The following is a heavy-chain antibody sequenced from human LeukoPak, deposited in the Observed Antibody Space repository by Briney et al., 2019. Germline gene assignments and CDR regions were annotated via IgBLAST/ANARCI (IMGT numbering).Heavy chain of an antibody. CDR1: GGPISSYY. J-gene: IGHJ3*02. CDR2: IYYSGST. D-gene: IGHD6-13*01. V-gene: IGHV4-59*01. Sequence: SETLSLTCTVSGGPISSYYWSWIRQPPGKGLEWIGYIYYSGSTNYNPSLKSRVTISVDTSKNQFSLKLSSVTAADTAVYYCARDFEDYSSKGMMVAFDIWGQGTMVTVSS. CDR3: ARDFEDYSSKGMMVAFDI.